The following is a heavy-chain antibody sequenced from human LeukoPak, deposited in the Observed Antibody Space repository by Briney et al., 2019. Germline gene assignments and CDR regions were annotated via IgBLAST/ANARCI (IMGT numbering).Heavy chain of an antibody. Sequence: GGSLRLSCAASGFTFSSYWMSWVRQAPGKGLEWVANIKQDGSEKYYVDSVKGRFTISRDNAKNSLYLRMNSLRAEDTAVYYCAKDVLSGTYYYFDQWGQGTLVTVSS. J-gene: IGHJ4*02. CDR1: GFTFSSYW. V-gene: IGHV3-7*03. CDR3: AKDVLSGTYYYFDQ. CDR2: IKQDGSEK. D-gene: IGHD1-26*01.